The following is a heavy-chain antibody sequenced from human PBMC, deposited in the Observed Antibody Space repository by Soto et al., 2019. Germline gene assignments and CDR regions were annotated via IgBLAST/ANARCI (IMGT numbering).Heavy chain of an antibody. CDR2: IDASASST. Sequence: EVQLLESGGGLVQPGGSRRLSCTASGFTFSSYAMGWVRQAPGKGLEWVSGIDASASSTYYADSVKGRFTISRDNSKNTLYLQMDSLRAEDTAIYYCAKNNPFLLIPAADYWGQGTLVTVS. J-gene: IGHJ4*02. V-gene: IGHV3-23*01. CDR1: GFTFSSYA. D-gene: IGHD2-2*01. CDR3: AKNNPFLLIPAADY.